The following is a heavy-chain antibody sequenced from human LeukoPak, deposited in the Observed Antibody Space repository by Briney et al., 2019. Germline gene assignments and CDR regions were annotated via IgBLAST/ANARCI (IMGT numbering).Heavy chain of an antibody. CDR1: GYTFTSYY. CDR3: ARVVSYSSGWYYFDY. CDR2: INPSGGST. J-gene: IGHJ4*02. Sequence: GASVKVSCKASGYTFTSYYMHWVRQAPGQGLEWMGIINPSGGSTSYAQKFQGRVTMTRDMSTSTAYMELSRLRSDDTAVYYCARVVSYSSGWYYFDYWGQGTLVTVSS. D-gene: IGHD6-19*01. V-gene: IGHV1-46*01.